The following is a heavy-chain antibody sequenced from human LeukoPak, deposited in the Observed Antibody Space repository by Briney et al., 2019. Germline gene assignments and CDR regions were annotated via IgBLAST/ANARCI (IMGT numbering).Heavy chain of an antibody. D-gene: IGHD3-3*01. Sequence: SQTLSLTCAVYGGSFSGYYWSWIRQPPGKGLEWIGEINHSGSTNYNPSLKSRVTISVDTSKNQFSLKLSSVTAADTAVYYCARALYDFWSGYTDYWGQGTLVTVSS. J-gene: IGHJ4*02. CDR3: ARALYDFWSGYTDY. CDR2: INHSGST. V-gene: IGHV4-34*01. CDR1: GGSFSGYY.